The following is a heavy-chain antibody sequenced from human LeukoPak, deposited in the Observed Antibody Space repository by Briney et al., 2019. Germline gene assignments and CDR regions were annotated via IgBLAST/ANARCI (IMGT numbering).Heavy chain of an antibody. CDR1: GGSISSSSYY. CDR2: IYSSGST. D-gene: IGHD3-22*01. CDR3: ARIVVADFDY. Sequence: SETLSLTCTVSGGSISSSSYYWGWIRQPPGKGLEWIGGIYSSGSTYYNPSLKSRVTISVDTSKNQFSLKLSSVTAADTAAYYCARIVVADFDYWGQGTLVTVSS. J-gene: IGHJ4*02. V-gene: IGHV4-39*01.